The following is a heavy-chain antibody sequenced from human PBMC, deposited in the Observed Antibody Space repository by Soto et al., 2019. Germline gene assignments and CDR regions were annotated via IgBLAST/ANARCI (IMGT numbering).Heavy chain of an antibody. D-gene: IGHD2-2*01. CDR1: GDSFTSYW. V-gene: IGHV5-51*01. CDR2: IYPGDSDT. Sequence: XESLRISCKGSGDSFTSYWIGWVRQMPGKGLEWMGIIYPGDSDTRYSPSFQGQVTISADKSISTAYLQWSSLKASDTAMYYCARLGDCSSTSCSYGMDVWGQGTTVTVSS. CDR3: ARLGDCSSTSCSYGMDV. J-gene: IGHJ6*02.